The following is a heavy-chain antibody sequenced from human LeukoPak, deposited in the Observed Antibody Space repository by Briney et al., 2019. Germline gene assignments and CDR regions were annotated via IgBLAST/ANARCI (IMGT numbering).Heavy chain of an antibody. D-gene: IGHD6-13*01. Sequence: PSGTLSLTCAVYGGSFSGYYWSWIRQPPGKGLEWIGEINYSGSTNYNPSLKSRVTISVDTSKNQFSLKLSSVTAADTAVYYCASADRDSSSWYYFDYWGQGTLVTVSS. CDR3: ASADRDSSSWYYFDY. J-gene: IGHJ4*02. CDR1: GGSFSGYY. CDR2: INYSGST. V-gene: IGHV4-34*01.